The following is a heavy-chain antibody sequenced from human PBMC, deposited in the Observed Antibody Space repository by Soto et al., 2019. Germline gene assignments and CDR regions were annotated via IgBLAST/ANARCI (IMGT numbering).Heavy chain of an antibody. CDR3: ATQFHHCGGDCYRGPYFGMDV. CDR1: GYTFTGYY. CDR2: INPYTGGT. V-gene: IGHV1-2*02. D-gene: IGHD2-21*02. Sequence: QVQLVQSGSEVKEPGASVKVSCKASGYTFTGYYVLWVRQAPGQGPECMGWINPYTGGTNYAQKFQGRVTMTRDTSISTACMELSKLISDDTAVYYCATQFHHCGGDCYRGPYFGMDVWGQGTTVTVSS. J-gene: IGHJ6*02.